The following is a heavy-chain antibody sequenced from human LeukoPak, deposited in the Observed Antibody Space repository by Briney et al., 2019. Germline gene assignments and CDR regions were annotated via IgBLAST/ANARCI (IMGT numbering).Heavy chain of an antibody. CDR1: GFTFDDYG. Sequence: GGSLRLSCAASGFTFDDYGMSWVRQAPGKGLEWVSGINWNGGSTGYADSVKGRFTISRDNAKHSLYLQMNSLRAEDTALYYCARDTPVLRFLEWLPPFDYWGQGTLVTVSS. D-gene: IGHD3-3*01. J-gene: IGHJ4*02. CDR2: INWNGGST. V-gene: IGHV3-20*04. CDR3: ARDTPVLRFLEWLPPFDY.